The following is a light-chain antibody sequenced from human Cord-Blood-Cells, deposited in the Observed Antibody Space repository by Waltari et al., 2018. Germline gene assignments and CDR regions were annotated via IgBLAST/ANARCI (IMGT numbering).Light chain of an antibody. Sequence: AIRITQSPSSLSASTGERVTITCRASQDISSYLAWYQQKPGKAPKLLIYAASTLQRGVPSRFSGSGSGTDFTLTISCLQSEDFATYYCQQYYSYPYTFGQGTKLEIK. CDR1: QDISSY. J-gene: IGKJ2*01. CDR3: QQYYSYPYT. CDR2: AAS. V-gene: IGKV1-8*01.